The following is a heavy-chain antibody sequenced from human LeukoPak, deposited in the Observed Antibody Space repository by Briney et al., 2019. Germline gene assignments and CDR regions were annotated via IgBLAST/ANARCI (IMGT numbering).Heavy chain of an antibody. Sequence: TGGSLRLSCSVSGFTFSTYVMHWVRQAPGKGLEYVSAISSIGDNTYYADSVKGRFTISRDNSKNTLYLQMSSLRADDTAVYFCVRGTGYWGQGTLVTVSS. CDR2: ISSIGDNT. CDR3: VRGTGY. J-gene: IGHJ4*02. V-gene: IGHV3-64D*06. CDR1: GFTFSTYV.